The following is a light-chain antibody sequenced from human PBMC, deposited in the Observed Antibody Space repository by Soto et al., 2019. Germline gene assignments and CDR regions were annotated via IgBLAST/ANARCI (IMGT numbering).Light chain of an antibody. Sequence: EIVFTQSPGTLSLSPGERATLSCRASQSVSSSYLAWYQQKPGQAPRLLIYGASSRATGIPDRFSGSGSGTDFTLTISRLEPEDFAVYYCQQRSNWPLTFGQGTRLEIK. CDR2: GAS. CDR1: QSVSSSY. CDR3: QQRSNWPLT. V-gene: IGKV3D-20*02. J-gene: IGKJ5*01.